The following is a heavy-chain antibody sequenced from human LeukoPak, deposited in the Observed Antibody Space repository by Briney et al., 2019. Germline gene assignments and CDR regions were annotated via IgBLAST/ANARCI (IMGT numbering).Heavy chain of an antibody. CDR3: ARQLPTAAADTRGYFDY. J-gene: IGHJ4*02. D-gene: IGHD6-25*01. V-gene: IGHV4-39*01. CDR1: GGSLSPISSSTYY. Sequence: PSETLSLTCTVSGGSLSPISSSTYYWGWIRKAPGKGLEWIGSLFYGENTHYNPSLKSRATLSVDSSKNQFSLKLTSVTAADAAVYFCARQLPTAAADTRGYFDYWGQGTVVTVSS. CDR2: LFYGENT.